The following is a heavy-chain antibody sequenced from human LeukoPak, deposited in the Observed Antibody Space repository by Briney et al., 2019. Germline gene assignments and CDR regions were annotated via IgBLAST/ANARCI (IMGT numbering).Heavy chain of an antibody. CDR3: ARDGYYDSSGPDAFDI. V-gene: IGHV3-53*01. J-gene: IGHJ3*02. D-gene: IGHD3-22*01. CDR2: IYSGGST. Sequence: PGGSLRLSCAASGFTVSSNYMSWVRQAPGKGLEWVSVIYSGGSTYYADSVKGRFTISRDNSKNTLHLQMNSLRAEDTAVYYCARDGYYDSSGPDAFDIWGQGTMVTVSS. CDR1: GFTVSSNY.